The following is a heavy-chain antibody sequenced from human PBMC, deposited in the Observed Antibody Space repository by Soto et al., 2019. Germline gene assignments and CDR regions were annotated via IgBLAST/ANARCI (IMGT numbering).Heavy chain of an antibody. V-gene: IGHV1-8*01. D-gene: IGHD5-18*01. Sequence: QVQLVQSGAEVKKPGASVKVSCKASGYTFTSYDINWVRQATGQGHEWMGWTNPNSGNTGYSQKFQGRGTMTSNTSISPAYMALSSLRSEDTGVYYCAREKSYGDADYWGQGTLVTVSS. CDR1: GYTFTSYD. J-gene: IGHJ4*02. CDR2: TNPNSGNT. CDR3: AREKSYGDADY.